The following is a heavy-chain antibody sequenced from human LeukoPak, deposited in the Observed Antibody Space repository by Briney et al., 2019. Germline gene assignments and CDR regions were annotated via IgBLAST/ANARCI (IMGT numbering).Heavy chain of an antibody. CDR3: ARDLRDAFDI. CDR2: IYYSGST. V-gene: IGHV4-39*07. J-gene: IGHJ3*02. CDR1: GGSISSSSYY. Sequence: PSETLSLTCTVPGGSISSSSYYWGWIRQPPGKGLEWIGSIYYSGSTYYNPSLKSRVTISVDTSKNQFSLKLSSVTAADTAVYYCARDLRDAFDIWGQGTMVTVSS.